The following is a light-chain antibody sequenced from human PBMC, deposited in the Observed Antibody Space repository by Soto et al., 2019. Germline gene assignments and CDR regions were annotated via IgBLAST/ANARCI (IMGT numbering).Light chain of an antibody. J-gene: IGKJ4*01. CDR3: QEYNNWPLT. CDR1: QSVSSN. V-gene: IGKV3-15*01. CDR2: GAS. Sequence: EVVMTQSPATLSVSLGDRATLSCRASQSVSSNLAWYQQKPGQGPRLLIYGASTRATGIPARFSGSGSGTEFTLTISSLQSEDFAVYDYQEYNNWPLTFGGGTKVEIK.